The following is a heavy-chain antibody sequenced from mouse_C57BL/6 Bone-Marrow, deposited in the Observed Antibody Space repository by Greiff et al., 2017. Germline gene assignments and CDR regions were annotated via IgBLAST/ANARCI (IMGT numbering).Heavy chain of an antibody. CDR3: AREELYYGNFYAMDY. Sequence: QVQLQQPGAELVRPGTSVKLSCKASGYTFTSYWMHWVKQRPGQGLEWIGVIDPSDSYTNYNQKFKGEATLTVDTSSSTAYMQLSSLTSEDSAVYYCAREELYYGNFYAMDYWGQGTSVTVSS. D-gene: IGHD2-1*01. CDR1: GYTFTSYW. CDR2: IDPSDSYT. J-gene: IGHJ4*01. V-gene: IGHV1-59*01.